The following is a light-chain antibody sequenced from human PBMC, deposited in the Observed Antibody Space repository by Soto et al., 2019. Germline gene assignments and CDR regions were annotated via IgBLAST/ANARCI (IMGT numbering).Light chain of an antibody. J-gene: IGKJ4*01. CDR1: QSIGNNY. CDR3: QQYGGSPLVT. V-gene: IGKV3-20*01. CDR2: GAS. Sequence: EVVLTQSPGTLSLSPGDRATLSCRASQSIGNNYLAWYQQKPGQAPRLLIYGASTRATGIPDRFSGSGSGTDFTLTISRLEPEDFARYHCQQYGGSPLVTFGGGTKVEI.